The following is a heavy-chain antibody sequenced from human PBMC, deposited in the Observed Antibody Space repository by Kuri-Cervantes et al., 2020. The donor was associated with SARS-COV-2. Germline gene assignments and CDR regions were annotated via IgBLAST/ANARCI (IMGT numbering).Heavy chain of an antibody. J-gene: IGHJ6*02. V-gene: IGHV3-23*01. CDR3: ARAVAGTGEYYYYGMDV. CDR1: GFTFSSYA. D-gene: IGHD6-19*01. CDR2: ISGSGGST. Sequence: GESLKISCAASGFTFSSYAMSWVRQAPGKGLEWVSAISGSGGSTYYADSVKGRFTISRDNAKNSLYLQMNSLRAGDTAVYYCARAVAGTGEYYYYGMDVWGQGTTVTVSS.